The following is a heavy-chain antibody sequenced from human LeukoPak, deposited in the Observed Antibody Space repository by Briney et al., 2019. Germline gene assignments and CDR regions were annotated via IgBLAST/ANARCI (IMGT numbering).Heavy chain of an antibody. CDR2: ITGQNFE. J-gene: IGHJ4*02. CDR3: ARDPGPGDH. Sequence: GGSLRLSCAASGFIFTAYSMNWVRQAPGKGLEWVASITGQNFEYYADAVKGRFTISRDNAKTSLFLQMNSLRAEDTAVYYCARDPGPGDHWRQGTLVTVSS. V-gene: IGHV3-21*06. CDR1: GFIFTAYS. D-gene: IGHD7-27*01.